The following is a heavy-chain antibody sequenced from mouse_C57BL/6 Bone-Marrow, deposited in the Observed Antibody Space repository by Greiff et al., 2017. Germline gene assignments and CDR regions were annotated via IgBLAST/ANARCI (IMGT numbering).Heavy chain of an antibody. J-gene: IGHJ4*01. CDR2: ISSGGSYT. CDR3: ARHGGGYYAMDY. Sequence: EVQVVESGGDLVKPGGSLKLSCAASGFTFSSYGMSWVRQTPDKRLEWVATISSGGSYTYYPDSVKGRFTISRDNAKNTLYLKMSSLKSEDTAMYYCARHGGGYYAMDYWGQGTSVTVSS. CDR1: GFTFSSYG. V-gene: IGHV5-6*01.